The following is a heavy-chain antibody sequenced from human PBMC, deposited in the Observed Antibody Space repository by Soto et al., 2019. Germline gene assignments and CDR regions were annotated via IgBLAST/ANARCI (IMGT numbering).Heavy chain of an antibody. D-gene: IGHD2-15*01. Sequence: EVQLLESGGGLVQPGGSLRLPCAASGFTFSRSGMNWVRQAPGMGLEWVSGIGGSGGGTYYADFVKGRFSIFRDDSKDMLYLQMNSRRVEDTAVYYCAKTEYCSGGSCHYIDFWGHGTLVTVSS. CDR1: GFTFSRSG. CDR3: AKTEYCSGGSCHYIDF. J-gene: IGHJ4*01. CDR2: IGGSGGGT. V-gene: IGHV3-23*01.